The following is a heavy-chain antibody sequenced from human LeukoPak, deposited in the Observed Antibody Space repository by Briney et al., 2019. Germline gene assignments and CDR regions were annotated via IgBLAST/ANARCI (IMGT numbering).Heavy chain of an antibody. D-gene: IGHD2-2*01. J-gene: IGHJ5*02. CDR1: GGTFSSYA. CDR2: IIPIFGTA. V-gene: IGHV1-69*13. CDR3: ARGHIVVVPAATEAWFDP. Sequence: SVKVSCKASGGTFSSYAISWVRQAPGQGLEWMGGIIPIFGTANYAQKFQGRVTITADESTSTAYMELSSLRSEDTAVYYCARGHIVVVPAATEAWFDPWGQGTLVTVPS.